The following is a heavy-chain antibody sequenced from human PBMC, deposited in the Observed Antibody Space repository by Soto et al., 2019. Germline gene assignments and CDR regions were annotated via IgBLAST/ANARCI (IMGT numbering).Heavy chain of an antibody. V-gene: IGHV1-3*01. J-gene: IGHJ6*02. CDR3: ARDPSGYYGMDV. D-gene: IGHD3-10*01. Sequence: ASVKVSCKASGYTFTSYAMHWVRQAPGQRLEWMGWINAGNGNRKYSQKFQGRVTITRDTSASTAYMELSSLRSEDTAVYYCARDPSGYYGMDVWGQGTTVTVSS. CDR1: GYTFTSYA. CDR2: INAGNGNR.